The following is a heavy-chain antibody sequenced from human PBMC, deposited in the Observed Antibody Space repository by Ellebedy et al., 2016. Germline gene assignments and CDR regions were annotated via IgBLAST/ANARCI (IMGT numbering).Heavy chain of an antibody. V-gene: IGHV3-23*01. D-gene: IGHD2-2*01. Sequence: GGSLRLXXAASGFTFSSSAMSWIRQAPGTGLEWVSRISGSGGDAKYADSVKGRFTVSRDNSKNTLYLQMNSLRAEDAAVYFCAKVGYCNIIDCYDAFDIWGQGTMVIVSS. CDR1: GFTFSSSA. J-gene: IGHJ3*02. CDR3: AKVGYCNIIDCYDAFDI. CDR2: ISGSGGDA.